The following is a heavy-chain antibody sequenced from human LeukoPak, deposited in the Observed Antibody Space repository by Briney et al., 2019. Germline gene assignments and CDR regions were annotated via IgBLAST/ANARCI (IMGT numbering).Heavy chain of an antibody. CDR3: ARELLGHGYNSGDFDY. Sequence: GGSLRLSCVASGVTVSSNFISWVRQAPGKGLEWVSAISGSGGSTYYADSVKGRFTISRDNSKNTLYLQMNSLRAEDTAVYYCARELLGHGYNSGDFDYWGQGTLVTVSS. CDR2: ISGSGGST. CDR1: GVTVSSNF. D-gene: IGHD5-24*01. J-gene: IGHJ4*02. V-gene: IGHV3-23*01.